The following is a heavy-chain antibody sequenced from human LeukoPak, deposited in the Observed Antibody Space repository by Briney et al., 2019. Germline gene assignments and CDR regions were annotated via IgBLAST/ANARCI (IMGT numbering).Heavy chain of an antibody. CDR2: IYYSGST. V-gene: IGHV4-59*01. CDR1: GGSINSYY. Sequence: SETLSLTCTVSGGSINSYYWSWIRQPPGKGLEWIGYIYYSGSTNYNPSLKSRVTISVDTSKNQFSLKLSSVTAADTAVYYCARSQRQWELPPGDWGQGTLVTVSS. CDR3: ARSQRQWELPPGD. J-gene: IGHJ4*02. D-gene: IGHD1-26*01.